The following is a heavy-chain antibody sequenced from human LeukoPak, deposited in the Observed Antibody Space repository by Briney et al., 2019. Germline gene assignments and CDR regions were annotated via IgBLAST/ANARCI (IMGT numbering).Heavy chain of an antibody. CDR3: ARWVDLTVY. J-gene: IGHJ4*02. V-gene: IGHV4-39*01. CDR1: GGSISSSSYY. CDR2: IYYSGST. D-gene: IGHD3-9*01. Sequence: PSETLSLTCTVSGGSISSSSYYWGWIRQPPGKGLEWIGSIYYSGSTYYNPSLKSRVTTSVDTSKNQFSLRLSSVTAADTAVYYCARWVDLTVYWGQGTLVTVSS.